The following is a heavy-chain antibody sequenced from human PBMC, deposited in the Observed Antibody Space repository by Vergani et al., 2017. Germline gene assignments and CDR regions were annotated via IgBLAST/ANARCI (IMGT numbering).Heavy chain of an antibody. CDR3: ASPHTVTTGGMEL. CDR1: GYTFTDHY. D-gene: IGHD4-17*01. V-gene: IGHV1-69-2*01. Sequence: EVQLVQSGAEVKKPGATMKISCKVSGYTFTDHYMHWVKQAPGKGVEWMGLGDPEDGETIYAEKFKGRVTIAADTSTDTAHLELSSLRSEDTAVYYCASPHTVTTGGMELWGQGTTVIVSS. J-gene: IGHJ6*02. CDR2: GDPEDGET.